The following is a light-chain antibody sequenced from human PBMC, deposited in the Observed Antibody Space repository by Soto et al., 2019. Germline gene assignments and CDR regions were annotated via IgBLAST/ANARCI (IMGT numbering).Light chain of an antibody. V-gene: IGKV3-11*01. CDR3: QQYGNSPLT. J-gene: IGKJ4*01. Sequence: IVLTQSPATLYLSPGERATLSCRASQSVSSYLAWYQQKPGQAPRLLIYDASNRATGIPARFSGSASGTDFTLTISSLEPEDFAVYYWQQYGNSPLTFGGGTKVEIK. CDR1: QSVSSY. CDR2: DAS.